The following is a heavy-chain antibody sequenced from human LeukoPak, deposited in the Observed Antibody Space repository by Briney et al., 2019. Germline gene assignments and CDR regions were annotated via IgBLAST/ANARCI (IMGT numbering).Heavy chain of an antibody. V-gene: IGHV4-59*01. CDR3: ARGLTACSGGSCYLNWFDP. D-gene: IGHD2-15*01. CDR2: IYYSGST. CDR1: GGSISSYY. Sequence: SETLSLTCTVSGGSISSYYWSWIRQPPGKGLEWIGYIYYSGSTNCNPSLKSRVTISVDTSKNQFSLKLSSVTAADTAVYYCARGLTACSGGSCYLNWFDPWGQGTLVTVSS. J-gene: IGHJ5*02.